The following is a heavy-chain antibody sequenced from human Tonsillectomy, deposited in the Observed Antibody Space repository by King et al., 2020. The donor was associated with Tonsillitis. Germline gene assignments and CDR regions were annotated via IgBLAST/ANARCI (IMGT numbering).Heavy chain of an antibody. D-gene: IGHD3-16*01. V-gene: IGHV7-4-1*02. Sequence: VQLVQSGSELKKPGASVKVSCKASGYTFTSCAMNWVRQAPGQGLEWMGFINTNTGNPTYTQDFTGRFVFSLDTSVSTAYLQISSLKAEDTAVYFCARDSRTCPEGECGMDVWGHGTPVTVSS. CDR2: INTNTGNP. CDR1: GYTFTSCA. J-gene: IGHJ6*02. CDR3: ARDSRTCPEGECGMDV.